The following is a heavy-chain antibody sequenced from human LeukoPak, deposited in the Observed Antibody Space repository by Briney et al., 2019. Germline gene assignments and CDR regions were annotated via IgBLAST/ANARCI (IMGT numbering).Heavy chain of an antibody. CDR1: GFTFSSYG. Sequence: GGSLSLSCAASGFTFSSYGMHWVRQAPGKGLEWVAFIRYDGSNKYYADSVKGRFTISRDNSKNTLYLQMNSLRAEDTAVYYCARDGSSSGTDFDYWGQGTLVTVSS. CDR3: ARDGSSSGTDFDY. CDR2: IRYDGSNK. D-gene: IGHD6-6*01. V-gene: IGHV3-30*02. J-gene: IGHJ4*02.